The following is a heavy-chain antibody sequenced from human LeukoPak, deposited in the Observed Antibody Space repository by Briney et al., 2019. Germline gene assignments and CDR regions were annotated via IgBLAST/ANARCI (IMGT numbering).Heavy chain of an antibody. Sequence: PSETLSLTCTVSGGSISSYYWTWIRQPAGKGLEWIGRIHPSGTTNHNPSLKSRVIMSLGMSNNQFSLKVRSVTAADTAVYYCARETEVPGGRSWDFWGQGTLVTVSS. CDR1: GGSISSYY. D-gene: IGHD6-19*01. CDR2: IHPSGTT. J-gene: IGHJ4*02. V-gene: IGHV4-4*07. CDR3: ARETEVPGGRSWDF.